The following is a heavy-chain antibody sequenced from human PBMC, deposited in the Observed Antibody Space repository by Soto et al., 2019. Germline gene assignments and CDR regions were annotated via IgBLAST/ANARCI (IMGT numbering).Heavy chain of an antibody. J-gene: IGHJ6*02. Sequence: QVQLVQSGAEVKKPGSSVKVSCKASGGTFSSYAISWVRPAPGQGLEWMGGIIPIFGTANYAQKFQGRVTITADESTSRAYMELSSLRSDDTAVYYCARDRYSSSAGGMDVWGQGTTVTVSS. V-gene: IGHV1-69*01. CDR2: IIPIFGTA. CDR1: GGTFSSYA. D-gene: IGHD6-6*01. CDR3: ARDRYSSSAGGMDV.